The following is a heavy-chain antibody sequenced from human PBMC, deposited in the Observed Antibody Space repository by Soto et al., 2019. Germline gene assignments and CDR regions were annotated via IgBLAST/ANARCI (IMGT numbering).Heavy chain of an antibody. J-gene: IGHJ4*02. D-gene: IGHD6-19*01. CDR2: IYGGGTT. CDR1: GFTVSSKY. V-gene: IGHV3-53*01. CDR3: VQTTGWPGFDF. Sequence: EVQLVESGGGLIXPGGSLRLSCAASGFTVSSKYMTWVRQAPGKGLEWVSVIYGGGTTYYADSVKGRFTISRDNSKNTLYLQVNSLRAEDTAVYYCVQTTGWPGFDFWGQGTLVTVSS.